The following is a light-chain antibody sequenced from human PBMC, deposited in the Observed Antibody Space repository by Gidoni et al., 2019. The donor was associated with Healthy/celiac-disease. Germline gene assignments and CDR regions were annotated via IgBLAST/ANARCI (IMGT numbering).Light chain of an antibody. J-gene: IGLJ1*01. Sequence: QSAMTQPASVSGSPGHSLTISCTGTSSDVGSYNLVSWYQQHPGKAPKLMIYEGSKRPSGVSNRFSGSKSGNTASLTLSGLPADDEADYYCCSYAGSSTYVFGTGTKVTVL. CDR3: CSYAGSSTYV. V-gene: IGLV2-23*01. CDR2: EGS. CDR1: SSDVGSYNL.